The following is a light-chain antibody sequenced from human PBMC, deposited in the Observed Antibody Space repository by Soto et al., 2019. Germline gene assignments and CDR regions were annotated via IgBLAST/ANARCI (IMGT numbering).Light chain of an antibody. V-gene: IGLV2-14*01. CDR2: AVT. CDR1: SSDVGASDY. J-gene: IGLJ3*02. CDR3: ASYTSTSTQV. Sequence: QSVLTQPASVSASPGQSITISCTGTSSDVGASDYVSWYQHHPGKAPKLVICAVTGRPSGVSDRFSASKSGNTASLTISGLQAEDEADYYCASYTSTSTQVFGGGTKVTVL.